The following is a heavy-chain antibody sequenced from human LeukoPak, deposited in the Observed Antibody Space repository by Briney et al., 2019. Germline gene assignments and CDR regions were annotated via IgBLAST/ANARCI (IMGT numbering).Heavy chain of an antibody. J-gene: IGHJ2*01. V-gene: IGHV1-69*13. Sequence: ASVKVSCKASGYTFTSYGISWVRQAPGQGLEWMGGIIPLFSSTKYAQKFQGRLIFTADESMTTVYMELSSLTSEDTAVYYCARDEDSRSYYQGYWCSDLWGRGTLVTVSS. D-gene: IGHD1-26*01. CDR1: GYTFTSYG. CDR2: IIPLFSST. CDR3: ARDEDSRSYYQGYWCSDL.